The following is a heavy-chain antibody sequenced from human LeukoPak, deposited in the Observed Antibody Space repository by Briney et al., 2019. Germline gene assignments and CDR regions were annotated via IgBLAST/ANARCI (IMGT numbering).Heavy chain of an antibody. J-gene: IGHJ4*02. V-gene: IGHV3-7*01. CDR1: GFTFSSSW. CDR2: INPEGSQT. CDR3: AAWTDRGYNF. Sequence: GGSLRLSCAGSGFTFSSSWMNWVRQAPGRGLEWVANINPEGSQTRFVDSVMGRFTMSRDNAKNSLYLQMNSLRVEDTAVFYCAAWTDRGYNFWGQGTVVTVSS. D-gene: IGHD5-24*01.